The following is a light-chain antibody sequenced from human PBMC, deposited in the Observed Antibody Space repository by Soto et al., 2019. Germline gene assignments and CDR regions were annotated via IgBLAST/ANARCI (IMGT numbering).Light chain of an antibody. V-gene: IGKV3-20*01. Sequence: EIVLTQSPGTLSLSPGERATLSCRASQSVSSSYLAWYQQKTGQAPRLLIYGASSRATGIPDRFSGSGSGTDFTLSISRLEPEDFAVYYCQQYDSSPVTFGQVTKVEIK. J-gene: IGKJ1*01. CDR1: QSVSSSY. CDR3: QQYDSSPVT. CDR2: GAS.